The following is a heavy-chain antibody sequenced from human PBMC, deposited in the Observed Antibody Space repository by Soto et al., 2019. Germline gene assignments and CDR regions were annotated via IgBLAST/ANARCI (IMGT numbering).Heavy chain of an antibody. V-gene: IGHV1-69*13. CDR1: GGAFSSYA. Sequence: SVKVSCKASGGAFSSYAISWVRQAPGQGLEWMGGIIPIFGTANYAQKFQGRVTITADESTSTAYMELSSLRSEDTAVYYCARRPSSIVARYMALNYYGMDVWGQGTTVTFSS. CDR2: IIPIFGTA. CDR3: ARRPSSIVARYMALNYYGMDV. J-gene: IGHJ6*02. D-gene: IGHD6-6*01.